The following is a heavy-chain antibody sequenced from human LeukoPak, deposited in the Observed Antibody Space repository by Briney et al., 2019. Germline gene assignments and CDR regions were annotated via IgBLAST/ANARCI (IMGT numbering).Heavy chain of an antibody. CDR2: ISGSDGST. Sequence: GGSLRLSCAASGFTFSSYSMNWVRQAPGKGLEWVSVISGSDGSTYYADSVKGRFTISRDNSKNTLFLQMNSLRAEDTAVYYCARNWGLDYWGQGTLVTVSS. J-gene: IGHJ4*02. CDR1: GFTFSSYS. D-gene: IGHD7-27*01. CDR3: ARNWGLDY. V-gene: IGHV3-23*01.